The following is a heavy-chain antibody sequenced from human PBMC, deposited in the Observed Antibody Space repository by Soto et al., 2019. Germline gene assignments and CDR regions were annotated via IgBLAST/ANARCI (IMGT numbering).Heavy chain of an antibody. D-gene: IGHD5-18*01. Sequence: ASVKVSCKASGYTFTSYGISWVRQAPGQGLKRIGWISAYNGNTNYAQKLQGRVTMTTDTSTSTAYMELRSLRSDDMAVYYCARDQPGYSYGYGLGYWGQGTLVTVSS. CDR1: GYTFTSYG. V-gene: IGHV1-18*03. CDR2: ISAYNGNT. CDR3: ARDQPGYSYGYGLGY. J-gene: IGHJ4*02.